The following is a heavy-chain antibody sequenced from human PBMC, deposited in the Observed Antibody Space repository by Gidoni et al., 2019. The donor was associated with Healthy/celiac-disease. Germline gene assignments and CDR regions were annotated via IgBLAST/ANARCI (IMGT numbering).Heavy chain of an antibody. CDR1: GYTFTSYG. V-gene: IGHV1-18*01. D-gene: IGHD2-15*01. J-gene: IGHJ4*02. CDR3: ARDLEDIVVVVAATGFDY. Sequence: QVQLVQSGAEVKKPGASVNVSCKASGYTFTSYGISWVRQAPGQGLEWMGWISAYNGNTNYAQKLQGRVTMTTDTSTSTAYMELRSRRSDDTAVYYCARDLEDIVVVVAATGFDYWGQGTLVTVSS. CDR2: ISAYNGNT.